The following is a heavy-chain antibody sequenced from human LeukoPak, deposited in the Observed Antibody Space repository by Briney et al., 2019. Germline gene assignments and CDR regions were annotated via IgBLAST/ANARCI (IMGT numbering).Heavy chain of an antibody. D-gene: IGHD6-13*01. CDR2: IKQDGSGT. CDR3: AREIGGSWGGNYFDY. Sequence: GGSLRLSCAASGFTFSSYWMSWVRQAPGKGLEWMTSIKQDGSGTRYVDSVKGRFTIFRDNTKTSLFLHMNSLRAEDTAVYYCAREIGGSWGGNYFDYWGQGTLVTVSS. J-gene: IGHJ4*02. CDR1: GFTFSSYW. V-gene: IGHV3-7*03.